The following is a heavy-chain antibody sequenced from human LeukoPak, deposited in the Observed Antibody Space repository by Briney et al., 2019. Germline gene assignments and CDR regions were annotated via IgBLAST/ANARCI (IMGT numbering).Heavy chain of an antibody. CDR1: GGSISSYY. J-gene: IGHJ3*02. D-gene: IGHD3-16*01. CDR3: ARFWRNAFDI. V-gene: IGHV4-59*01. Sequence: SETLSLTCTVSGGSISSYYWSWIRQPPGKGLEWIGYIYYSGSTNYNPSLKSRVTISVDTSKNQFSLKLSSVTAADTAVYYCARFWRNAFDIWGQGTMVTVSS. CDR2: IYYSGST.